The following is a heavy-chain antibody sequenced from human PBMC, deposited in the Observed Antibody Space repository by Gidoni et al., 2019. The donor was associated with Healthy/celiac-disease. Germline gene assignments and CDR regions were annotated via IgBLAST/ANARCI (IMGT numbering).Heavy chain of an antibody. Sequence: VQLVESGGGVVRPGGSLRLTCAALGLPFGDYGRSWVRQATGKGLEWVSGINWNGGSTGYADSVKGRFTISRDNAKNSLYLQMNSLRAEDTALYYCARSLDYSSSPRGYFDYWGQGTLVTVSS. J-gene: IGHJ4*02. CDR2: INWNGGST. CDR1: GLPFGDYG. CDR3: ARSLDYSSSPRGYFDY. V-gene: IGHV3-20*04. D-gene: IGHD6-13*01.